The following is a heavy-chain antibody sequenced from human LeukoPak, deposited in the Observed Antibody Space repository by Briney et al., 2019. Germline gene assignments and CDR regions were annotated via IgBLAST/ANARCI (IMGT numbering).Heavy chain of an antibody. Sequence: GESLKISCKGSGYSFTSYWIGWVRQMPGKGLEWMGIIYPGDSDTRYSPSFQGQVTISADKSISTAYLQWSSLKASDTAMYYCTRRSLKYCGGDCYTYDYWGQGTLVTVSS. CDR1: GYSFTSYW. CDR2: IYPGDSDT. CDR3: TRRSLKYCGGDCYTYDY. V-gene: IGHV5-51*01. J-gene: IGHJ4*02. D-gene: IGHD2-21*02.